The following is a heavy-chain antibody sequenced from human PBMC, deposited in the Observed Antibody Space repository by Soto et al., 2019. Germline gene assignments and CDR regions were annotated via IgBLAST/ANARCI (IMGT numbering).Heavy chain of an antibody. D-gene: IGHD4-4*01. CDR2: IYLSDSDT. V-gene: IGHV5-51*01. CDR3: ATTFDYNGYFDP. CDR1: GYSLTAYW. J-gene: IGHJ5*02. Sequence: GESLKISCKTSGYSLTAYWFAWVRQMPGKGLEWMGIIYLSDSDTIYSPSAQGHFTISADKSIKTAYLQWSSLKASDTAIYYCATTFDYNGYFDPWGQGTQVTVTS.